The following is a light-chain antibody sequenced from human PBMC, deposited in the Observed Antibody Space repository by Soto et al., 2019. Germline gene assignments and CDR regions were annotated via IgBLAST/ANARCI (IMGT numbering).Light chain of an antibody. CDR2: AAS. CDR1: QSISTK. CDR3: QQYNAGNLIS. Sequence: EIVMTQSPATLSVSPGERATLSCRASQSISTKVGWYQQRPGQAPRLLIYAASTRATGIPARFSGSGSGTEFTLTISSLDSEDSAVYYCQQYNAGNLISFGQGTRLEIK. V-gene: IGKV3-15*01. J-gene: IGKJ5*01.